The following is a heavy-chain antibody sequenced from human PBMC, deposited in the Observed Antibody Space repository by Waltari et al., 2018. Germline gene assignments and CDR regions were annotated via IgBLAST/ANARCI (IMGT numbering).Heavy chain of an antibody. CDR1: GGSFSGYY. J-gene: IGHJ3*02. D-gene: IGHD3-16*02. CDR2: INHNGST. CDR3: ARGTYDYVWGSYPSLDAFDI. Sequence: QVQLQQWGAGLLKPSETLSLTCAVYGGSFSGYYWSWIRQPPGKGLEWIGEINHNGSTNYNPALKSRVTISVDTSKNQFSLKLSSVTAADTAVYYCARGTYDYVWGSYPSLDAFDIWGQGTMVTVSS. V-gene: IGHV4-34*01.